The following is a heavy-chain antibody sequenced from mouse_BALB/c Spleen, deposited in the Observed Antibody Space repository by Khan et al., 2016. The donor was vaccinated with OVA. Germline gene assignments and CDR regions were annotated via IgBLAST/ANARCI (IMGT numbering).Heavy chain of an antibody. CDR1: GFTFSSYS. CDR2: INSGGST. V-gene: IGHV5-6-5*01. CDR3: TRLVDY. J-gene: IGHJ4*01. Sequence: EVQLVESGGGLVKPGGSLKLSCAASGFTFSSYSVSWIRQTPEKRLEWVASINSGGSTYYPDRVKGRFTISRADARNILYLQMSSLRSEDTAIYYCTRLVDYWGQGTSVTVSS.